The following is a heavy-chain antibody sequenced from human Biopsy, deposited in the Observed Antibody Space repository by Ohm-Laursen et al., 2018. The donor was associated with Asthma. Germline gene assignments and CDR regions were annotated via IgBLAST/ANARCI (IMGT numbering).Heavy chain of an antibody. CDR3: AKRRGYSGHDNDY. CDR2: ISYDGNHK. Sequence: SPRLSCSATGFMFRSFGMHWVRQAPGKGLEWVAVISYDGNHKFYEDSVKGRFTISRDNSKNTLYLQMNRLRTEDTAVYYCAKRRGYSGHDNDYWGQGTLVIVSS. V-gene: IGHV3-30*18. CDR1: GFMFRSFG. J-gene: IGHJ4*02. D-gene: IGHD5-12*01.